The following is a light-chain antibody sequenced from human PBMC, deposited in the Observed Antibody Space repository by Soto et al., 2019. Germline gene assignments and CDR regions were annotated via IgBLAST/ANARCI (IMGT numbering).Light chain of an antibody. Sequence: EIVLTQSPATLSLSPGERAILSCRASQSVSTFLAWFQQKPGQPPRLLIYNASNSTTGIPARFSGSGSGTDFTLTISRLEPEDFAVYYCQQYGSSGTFGQGTKVDIK. CDR2: NAS. J-gene: IGKJ1*01. CDR1: QSVSTF. CDR3: QQYGSSGT. V-gene: IGKV3-11*01.